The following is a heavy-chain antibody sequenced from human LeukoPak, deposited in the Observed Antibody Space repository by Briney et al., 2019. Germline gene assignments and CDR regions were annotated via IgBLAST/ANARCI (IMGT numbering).Heavy chain of an antibody. Sequence: PGGSLRLSRAASGFTYSSYEKNWGRQGPGKGLKWSSYISSSGSTIYYADSVKGRFTISRDNAKNSLYLQMNSLRAEDTAVYYCARFSPYGMDVWGQGTTVTVSS. CDR3: ARFSPYGMDV. J-gene: IGHJ6*02. V-gene: IGHV3-48*03. CDR2: ISSSGSTI. CDR1: GFTYSSYE.